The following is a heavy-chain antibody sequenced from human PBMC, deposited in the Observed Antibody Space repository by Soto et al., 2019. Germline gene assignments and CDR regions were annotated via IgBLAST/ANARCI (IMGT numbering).Heavy chain of an antibody. CDR2: ISAYNGNT. Sequence: ASLKVSCKASGYTFTSYGISWVRQSPGQGLEWMGWISAYNGNTNYAQKLQGRVTMTTDTSTSTAYMELRSLRSDDTAVYYCARDFYRFSSNLIYYYYGMDVWGQGTTVTVSS. CDR1: GYTFTSYG. D-gene: IGHD4-4*01. CDR3: ARDFYRFSSNLIYYYYGMDV. J-gene: IGHJ6*02. V-gene: IGHV1-18*04.